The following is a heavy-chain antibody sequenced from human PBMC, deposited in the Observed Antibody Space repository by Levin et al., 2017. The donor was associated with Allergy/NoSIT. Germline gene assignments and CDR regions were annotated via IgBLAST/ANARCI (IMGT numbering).Heavy chain of an antibody. CDR2: IYITGTT. V-gene: IGHV3-53*01. D-gene: IGHD1-20*01. Sequence: GGSLRLSCAVSGFTVSNNYMSWVRQAPGKGLEWVSIIYITGTTFYADSVKGRFTISRDNSKNTLSLQMNNLRAEDTAVYYCASTKDKWNLYYFDYWGHGTLVTVSS. CDR3: ASTKDKWNLYYFDY. CDR1: GFTVSNNY. J-gene: IGHJ4*01.